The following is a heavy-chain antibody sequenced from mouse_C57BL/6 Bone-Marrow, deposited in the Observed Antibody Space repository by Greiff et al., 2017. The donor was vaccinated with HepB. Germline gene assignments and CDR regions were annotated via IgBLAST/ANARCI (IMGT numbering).Heavy chain of an antibody. CDR3: AKSYYGNYGWYFDV. J-gene: IGHJ1*03. D-gene: IGHD2-1*01. Sequence: VKLMESGPGLVQPSQSLSITCTVSGFSLTSYGVHWVRQSPGKGLEWLGVIWRGGSTDYNAAFMSRLSITKDNSKSQVFFKMNSLQADDTAIYYCAKSYYGNYGWYFDVWGTGTTVTVSS. CDR2: IWRGGST. CDR1: GFSLTSYG. V-gene: IGHV2-5*01.